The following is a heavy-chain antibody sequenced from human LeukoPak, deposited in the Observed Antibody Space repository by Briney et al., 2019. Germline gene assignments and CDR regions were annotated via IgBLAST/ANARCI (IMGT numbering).Heavy chain of an antibody. Sequence: GGSLRLSCAASGFTFSSYAMSWVRQAPGQGLEWMGWISAYNGNTNYAQKLQGRVTMTTDTSTSTAYMELRSLRSDDTAVYYCARVPAAEIYYYMDVWGRGTTVTVSS. V-gene: IGHV1-18*01. J-gene: IGHJ6*03. CDR2: ISAYNGNT. D-gene: IGHD2-2*01. CDR3: ARVPAAEIYYYMDV. CDR1: GFTFSSYA.